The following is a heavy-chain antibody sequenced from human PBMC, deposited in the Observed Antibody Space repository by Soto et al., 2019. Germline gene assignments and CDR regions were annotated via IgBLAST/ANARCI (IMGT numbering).Heavy chain of an antibody. CDR2: IYYSGST. CDR1: GGSISSGDYY. J-gene: IGHJ6*02. V-gene: IGHV4-30-4*01. Sequence: QVQLQESGPGLVKPSQTLSLTCTVSGGSISSGDYYWSWIRQPPGKGLEWIGYIYYSGSTYYNPSLKSRLTRSVDPSMNQCSLKLSSVTAADTAVYYGASRRGYYYYGMDVWGQGTTVTVSS. CDR3: ASRRGYYYYGMDV.